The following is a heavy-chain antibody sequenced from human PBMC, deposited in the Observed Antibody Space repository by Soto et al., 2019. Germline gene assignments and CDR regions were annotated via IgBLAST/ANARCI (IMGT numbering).Heavy chain of an antibody. D-gene: IGHD3-3*01. V-gene: IGHV3-23*01. CDR3: AKGPTIFAVVTNVWEYYYGMDV. CDR1: GLTFANFG. J-gene: IGHJ6*02. Sequence: GGSLRLSCEVSGLTFANFGMSWVRQAPGKGLEWVSGISGSGVNTDYADSVKGRFTISRDNSKSSLYLQMNSLRVEDTAVYYCAKGPTIFAVVTNVWEYYYGMDVWGQGTTVTVSS. CDR2: ISGSGVNT.